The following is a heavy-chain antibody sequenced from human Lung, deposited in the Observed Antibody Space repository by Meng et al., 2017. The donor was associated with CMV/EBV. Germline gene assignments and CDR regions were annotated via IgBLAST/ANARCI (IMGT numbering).Heavy chain of an antibody. D-gene: IGHD3-3*01. J-gene: IGHJ4*02. CDR3: ARDRFFLGWELRGCGFDS. Sequence: FTFSDYYMGWIRQAPGMGLEWVSYISSSGNTVYYANSVKGRFTISRDNAKNSLYLQMNNLRAEDTAVYYCARDRFFLGWELRGCGFDSWDQGTLVTVSS. V-gene: IGHV3-11*01. CDR2: ISSSGNTV. CDR1: FTFSDYY.